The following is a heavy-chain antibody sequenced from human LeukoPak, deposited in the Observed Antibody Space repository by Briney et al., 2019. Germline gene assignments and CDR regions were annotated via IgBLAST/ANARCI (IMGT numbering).Heavy chain of an antibody. V-gene: IGHV4-39*07. D-gene: IGHD3-10*01. CDR2: IYHNGNT. J-gene: IGHJ5*02. CDR1: GGSISSSSYY. Sequence: PSETLSLTCTVSGGSISSSSYYWGWIRQPPGKGLEWIGSIYHNGNTYYNPSLKSRVTISVDTSKNQFSLKLSSVTAADTAVYYCARELRGITMVRGVLKNWFDPWGQGTLVTVSS. CDR3: ARELRGITMVRGVLKNWFDP.